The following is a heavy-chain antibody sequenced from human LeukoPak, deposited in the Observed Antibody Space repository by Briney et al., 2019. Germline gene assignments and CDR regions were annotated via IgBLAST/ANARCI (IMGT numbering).Heavy chain of an antibody. J-gene: IGHJ4*02. CDR1: GYTLTELS. CDR3: ARDNYGSGNDY. CDR2: INPKNGGT. Sequence: VASVKVSCKVSGYTLTELSMHWVRQAPGQGLEWMGWINPKNGGTNYVQKFQGWVTMTRDTSISTVYMELNRLTSDDTAVYYCARDNYGSGNDYWGQGTLVTVSS. V-gene: IGHV1-2*04. D-gene: IGHD3-10*01.